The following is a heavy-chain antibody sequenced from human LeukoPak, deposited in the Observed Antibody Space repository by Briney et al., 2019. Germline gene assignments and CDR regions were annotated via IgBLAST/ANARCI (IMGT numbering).Heavy chain of an antibody. D-gene: IGHD3-22*01. Sequence: SETLSLTRTVSGGSISSHYWSWIRQPPGKGLEWIGYIYYSGSTNYNPSLKSRVTISVDTSKNQFSLKLSSVTAADTAVYYCARGATYYYDSSGYYYGPYFDYWGQGTLVTVSS. CDR2: IYYSGST. V-gene: IGHV4-59*11. CDR3: ARGATYYYDSSGYYYGPYFDY. J-gene: IGHJ4*02. CDR1: GGSISSHY.